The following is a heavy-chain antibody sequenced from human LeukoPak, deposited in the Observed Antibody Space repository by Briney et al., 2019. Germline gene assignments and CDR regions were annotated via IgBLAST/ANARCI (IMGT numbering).Heavy chain of an antibody. J-gene: IGHJ4*02. CDR1: GGSISSYY. CDR3: ARAGMTTVTPLDY. D-gene: IGHD4-17*01. Sequence: SETLSLTCTVSGGSISSYYWSWIRQPPGKGLEWIGYIYYSGSTNYNPSLKSRVTISVDTSKNQFSLKLSSVTAVDTAVYYCARAGMTTVTPLDYWGQGTLVTVSS. V-gene: IGHV4-59*01. CDR2: IYYSGST.